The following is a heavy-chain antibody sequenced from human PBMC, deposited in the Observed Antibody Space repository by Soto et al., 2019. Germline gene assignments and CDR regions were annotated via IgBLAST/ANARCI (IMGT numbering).Heavy chain of an antibody. V-gene: IGHV1-2*02. CDR3: ARDTYAKFDY. CDR2: VNPGNGTT. CDR1: GYTFTAYY. D-gene: IGHD2-8*01. Sequence: AASVKVSCKASGYTFTAYYMHWVRQAPGQGLEWMGWVNPGNGTTSFAQKFQGRVTMTRDTSISTAYMELSGLRSDDTAMYYCARDTYAKFDYWGQGTLVTVSS. J-gene: IGHJ4*02.